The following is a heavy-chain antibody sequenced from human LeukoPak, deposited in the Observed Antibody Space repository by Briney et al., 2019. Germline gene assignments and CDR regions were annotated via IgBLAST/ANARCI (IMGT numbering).Heavy chain of an antibody. Sequence: PGRSLRLSCAASGFTFSSYGMHWVRQAPGKGLEWVAVIWYDGSNKYYADSVKGRFTVSRDNAKNSLYLQMNSLRAEDTAVYYCARDWGFPSVGYYGMDVWGQGTTITVSS. CDR1: GFTFSSYG. CDR3: ARDWGFPSVGYYGMDV. J-gene: IGHJ6*02. V-gene: IGHV3-33*01. D-gene: IGHD3-16*01. CDR2: IWYDGSNK.